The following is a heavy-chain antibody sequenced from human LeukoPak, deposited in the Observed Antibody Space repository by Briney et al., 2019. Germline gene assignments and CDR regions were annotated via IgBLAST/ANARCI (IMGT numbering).Heavy chain of an antibody. D-gene: IGHD1-26*01. CDR3: ARQSGNYYMIDY. CDR2: INAYNGNT. J-gene: IGHJ4*02. V-gene: IGHV1-18*01. Sequence: ASVKVSCKASGYTFNRNVSSWVRQAPGQGLEWVGWINAYNGNTNYAPKLQDRVTMTTDTSTSTAYMELRSLRSDDTAVYYCARQSGNYYMIDYWGQGTLVTVSS. CDR1: GYTFNRNV.